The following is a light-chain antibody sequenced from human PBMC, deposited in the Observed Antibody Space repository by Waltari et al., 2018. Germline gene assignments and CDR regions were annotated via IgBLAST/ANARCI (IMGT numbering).Light chain of an antibody. V-gene: IGLV1-44*01. CDR1: SSNIGRDT. J-gene: IGLJ3*02. CDR3: ATWDDSLNGPV. Sequence: QSVLTQSPSASGTPGHRVTISSSGSSSNIGRDTVDWYQQLPGGAPILLIDGNTQRPSGVPDRFSGSKSGTSASLAIRGLQSEDEGDYYCATWDDSLNGPVFGGGTKLTVL. CDR2: GNT.